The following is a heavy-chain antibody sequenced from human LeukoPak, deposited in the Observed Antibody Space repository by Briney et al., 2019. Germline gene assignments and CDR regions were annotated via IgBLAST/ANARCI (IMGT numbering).Heavy chain of an antibody. CDR3: AKDLTSIVVGATGLGY. D-gene: IGHD1-26*01. CDR2: ISYDGSNK. CDR1: GFTFSSYG. V-gene: IGHV3-30*18. Sequence: GGSLRLSCAASGFTFSSYGMHWVRQAPGKRPERVAVISYDGSNKYYADSVKGRFTISRDNSKNTLYLQMNSLRAEDTAVYYCAKDLTSIVVGATGLGYWGQGTLVTVSS. J-gene: IGHJ4*02.